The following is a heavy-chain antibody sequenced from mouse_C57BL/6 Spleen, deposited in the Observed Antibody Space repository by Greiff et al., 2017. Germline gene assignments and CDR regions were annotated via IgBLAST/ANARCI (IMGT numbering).Heavy chain of an antibody. J-gene: IGHJ2*01. V-gene: IGHV1-64*01. D-gene: IGHD1-1*01. CDR1: GYTFTSYW. Sequence: QVQLKQPGAELVKPGASVKLSCKASGYTFTSYWMHWVKQRPGQGLEWIGMIHPNSGSTNYNEKFKSKATLTVDKSSSTAYMQLSSLTSEDAAVYYCARKTTVLDYWGQGTTLTVSS. CDR3: ARKTTVLDY. CDR2: IHPNSGST.